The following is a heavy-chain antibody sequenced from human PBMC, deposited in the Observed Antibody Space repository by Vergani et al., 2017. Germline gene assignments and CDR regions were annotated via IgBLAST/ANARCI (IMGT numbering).Heavy chain of an antibody. CDR1: GFTFSSYW. D-gene: IGHD3-10*01. CDR2: IKQDGSEK. J-gene: IGHJ6*02. V-gene: IGHV3-7*01. Sequence: EVQLVESGGGLVQPGGSLRLSCAASGFTFSSYWMSWVRQAPGKGLEWVANIKQDGSEKYYVDSVKGRFTISRDNSKNTLYLQMNSLRAEDTAVYYCARDQTLGGGFGAGDVWGQGTTVTVSS. CDR3: ARDQTLGGGFGAGDV.